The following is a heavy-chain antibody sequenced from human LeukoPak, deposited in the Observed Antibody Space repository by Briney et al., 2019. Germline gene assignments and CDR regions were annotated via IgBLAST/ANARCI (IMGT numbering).Heavy chain of an antibody. V-gene: IGHV4-34*01. CDR2: IHPHGIF. D-gene: IGHD5-24*01. CDR1: GGSCDDYY. Sequence: SETLSLTCAVYGGSCDDYYCSWIRQPPGMGLEWIGEIHPHGIFYYNSSLVSRVTISIDTSKTQFSLRLTSVTAADTAFYYCARGRDRSKAGDLWGQGSLVTVSS. CDR3: ARGRDRSKAGDL. J-gene: IGHJ5*02.